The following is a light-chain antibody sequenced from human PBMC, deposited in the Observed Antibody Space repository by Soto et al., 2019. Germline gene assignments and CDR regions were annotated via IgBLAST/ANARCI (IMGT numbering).Light chain of an antibody. CDR2: AAS. J-gene: IGKJ2*01. V-gene: IGKV1-9*01. CDR3: QHLHTYPYT. CDR1: QGIASC. Sequence: IQLTQSPSSLSASVGDRVTVTCRASQGIASCLAWYQQKPGNPPKLLIYAASTLQSGVPSRFSGSGSGTDFTLTISSLQPEDFATYYCQHLHTYPYTFGQGTKLEIK.